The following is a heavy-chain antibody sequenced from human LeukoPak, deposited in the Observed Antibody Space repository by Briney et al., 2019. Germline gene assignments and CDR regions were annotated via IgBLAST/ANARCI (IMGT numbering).Heavy chain of an antibody. CDR1: GFTFDDYG. CDR3: AKVPRIAAAGTGFDY. Sequence: PGGSLRLSCAASGFTFDDYGMSWVRQAPGKGLEWVSGINWNGGSTGYADSVKGRFTISRDNAKNSLYLQMNSLRAEDTAVYYCAKVPRIAAAGTGFDYWGQGTLVTVSS. J-gene: IGHJ4*02. D-gene: IGHD6-13*01. V-gene: IGHV3-20*04. CDR2: INWNGGST.